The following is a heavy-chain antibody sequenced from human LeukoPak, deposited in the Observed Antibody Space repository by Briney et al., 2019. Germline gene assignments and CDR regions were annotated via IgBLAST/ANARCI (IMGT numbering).Heavy chain of an antibody. V-gene: IGHV3-23*01. CDR1: GFTFSSYA. CDR2: ISGSGGST. D-gene: IGHD2-21*02. Sequence: GGSLRLSCAASGFTFSSYAMSWVRQAPGKGLEWVSAISGSGGSTYYADSVKGRFTISRDNSKYTLYLQMNSLRAEDTAVYYCAGLDAVVTAILDYWGQGTLVTVSS. CDR3: AGLDAVVTAILDY. J-gene: IGHJ4*02.